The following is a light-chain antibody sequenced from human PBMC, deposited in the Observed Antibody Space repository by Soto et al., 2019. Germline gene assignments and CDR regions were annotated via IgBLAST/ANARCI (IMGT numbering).Light chain of an antibody. V-gene: IGKV3-20*01. Sequence: IVFTLSPGTLSLSPGERATLSCRASQSVSNNYLAWYQQKPGQAPRLLIYGASNRATGIPDRFSGSGSGTDFTLTISRLEPEDFAVYYCQQYGISGTFGQGTKVDIK. CDR2: GAS. J-gene: IGKJ1*01. CDR3: QQYGISGT. CDR1: QSVSNNY.